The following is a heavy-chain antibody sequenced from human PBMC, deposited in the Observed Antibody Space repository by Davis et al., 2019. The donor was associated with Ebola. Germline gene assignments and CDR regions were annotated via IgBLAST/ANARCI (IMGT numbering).Heavy chain of an antibody. CDR2: IKTDGTMT. D-gene: IGHD3-3*01. CDR3: AREGRVFGCDY. J-gene: IGHJ4*02. CDR1: GYIVKNIY. Sequence: GESLKISCAASGYIVKNIYVSWVRQAPGKGLVWVSRIKTDGTMTGYGDSVQGRFTISRDNAKNTLYLQMNDLRAEDTAVYYCAREGRVFGCDYWGQGVLVSVSS. V-gene: IGHV3-74*01.